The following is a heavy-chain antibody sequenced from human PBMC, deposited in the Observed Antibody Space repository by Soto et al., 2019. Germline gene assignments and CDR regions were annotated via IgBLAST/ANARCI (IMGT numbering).Heavy chain of an antibody. V-gene: IGHV4-59*01. CDR1: GGSITNFH. D-gene: IGHD6-19*01. Sequence: SETLSLTCTVSGGSITNFHWGWIRQPPGKGLEWIGYIHDSGYTNYNPSLKSRVTMSVDTSRNQFSLKLSSVTAADTAVYYCARDNRVAGYFDYWGRGTLVTVSS. CDR2: IHDSGYT. CDR3: ARDNRVAGYFDY. J-gene: IGHJ4*02.